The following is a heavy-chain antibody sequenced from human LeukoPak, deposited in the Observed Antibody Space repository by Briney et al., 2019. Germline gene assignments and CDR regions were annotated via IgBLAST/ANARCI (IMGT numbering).Heavy chain of an antibody. V-gene: IGHV3-30*04. CDR2: ISYEGSNK. J-gene: IGHJ4*02. CDR1: GFTFGSFA. CDR3: ARDPIVYSYGYYFDF. D-gene: IGHD5-18*01. Sequence: PGGSLRLSCAASGFTFGSFAMHWVRQAPGKGLEWVAIISYEGSNKYYADSVRGRFTISRDNSKNTLYLQMNSLRADDTALYYCARDPIVYSYGYYFDFWGQGTLVTVSS.